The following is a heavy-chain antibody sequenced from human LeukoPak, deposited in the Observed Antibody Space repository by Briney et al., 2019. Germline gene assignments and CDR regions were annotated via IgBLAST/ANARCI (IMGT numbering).Heavy chain of an antibody. D-gene: IGHD2-2*01. CDR2: ISWNSGSI. V-gene: IGHV3-9*01. CDR1: GFTFDDYA. CDR3: AKVGGYCSSTSCPGFFDY. J-gene: IGHJ4*02. Sequence: GGSLRLSCAASGFTFDDYAMHWVRQAPGKGLEWVSGISWNSGSIGYADSVKGRFTISRDNAKNSLYLQMNSLRAEDTALYYCAKVGGYCSSTSCPGFFDYWGQGTLVTVSS.